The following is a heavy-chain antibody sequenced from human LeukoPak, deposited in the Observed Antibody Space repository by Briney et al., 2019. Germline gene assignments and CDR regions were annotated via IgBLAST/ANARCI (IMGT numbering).Heavy chain of an antibody. D-gene: IGHD6-19*01. CDR3: ASSSGWYPEAFDY. J-gene: IGHJ4*02. Sequence: LSGGSLRLSCAASGFTFSNFAMSWVRQAPGKVLEWVSAISGSGGDTYYADSVKGRFTISRDNAKSTLYLQMNSLRAEDTALYYCASSSGWYPEAFDYWGQGTLVTVSS. CDR1: GFTFSNFA. CDR2: ISGSGGDT. V-gene: IGHV3-23*01.